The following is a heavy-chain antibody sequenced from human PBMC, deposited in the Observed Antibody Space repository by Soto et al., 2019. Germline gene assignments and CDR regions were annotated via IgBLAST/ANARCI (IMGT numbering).Heavy chain of an antibody. Sequence: SETLSLTCTVSGGTISSGGYYWSWIRQHPGKGLEWIGYIYYSGSTYYNPSLKSRVTISVDTSKNQFSLKLSSVTAADTAVYYCARERPDGARLDPWGQGTLVTVSS. D-gene: IGHD6-6*01. V-gene: IGHV4-30-4*08. J-gene: IGHJ5*02. CDR1: GGTISSGGYY. CDR2: IYYSGST. CDR3: ARERPDGARLDP.